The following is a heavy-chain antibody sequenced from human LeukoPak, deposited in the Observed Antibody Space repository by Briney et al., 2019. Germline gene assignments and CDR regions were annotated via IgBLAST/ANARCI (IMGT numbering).Heavy chain of an antibody. CDR3: ARDYDYVCGSPGSAFDI. CDR2: SSAYNGNT. Sequence: ASVKVSCKASGYTFTSYGISWVRQAPGQGREWMGWSSAYNGNTNYAQKLQGRVTMTTDTSTSTAYMELRSLRSDDTAVYYCARDYDYVCGSPGSAFDIWGQGTMVTVSS. D-gene: IGHD3-16*01. J-gene: IGHJ3*02. CDR1: GYTFTSYG. V-gene: IGHV1-18*01.